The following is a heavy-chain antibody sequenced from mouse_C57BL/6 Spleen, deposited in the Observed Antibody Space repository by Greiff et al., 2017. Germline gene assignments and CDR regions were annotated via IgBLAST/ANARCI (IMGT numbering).Heavy chain of an antibody. CDR3: AKNWAGTGYWYFDV. J-gene: IGHJ1*03. CDR2: IWSGGST. CDR1: GFSLTSYG. V-gene: IGHV2-4*01. D-gene: IGHD4-1*01. Sequence: VQGVESGPGLVQPSQSLSITCTVSGFSLTSYGVHWVRQPPGKGLEWLGVIWSGGSTDYNAAFISRLSISKDNPKSQVFFKMNSLQADDHAIYYCAKNWAGTGYWYFDVWGTGTTVTVSS.